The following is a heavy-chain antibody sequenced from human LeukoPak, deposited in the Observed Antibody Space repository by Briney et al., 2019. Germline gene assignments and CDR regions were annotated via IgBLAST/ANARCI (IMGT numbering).Heavy chain of an antibody. Sequence: GGSLRLSCAASGFTFSSYAMSWVRQAPGKGLEWVAVISYDGSNKYYADSVKGRFTISRDNSKNTLYLQMNSLRAEDTAVYYCARDLIHASDFYCYYMDVWGKGTTVTVSS. CDR3: ARDLIHASDFYCYYMDV. CDR2: ISYDGSNK. CDR1: GFTFSSYA. V-gene: IGHV3-30*04. D-gene: IGHD3-3*01. J-gene: IGHJ6*03.